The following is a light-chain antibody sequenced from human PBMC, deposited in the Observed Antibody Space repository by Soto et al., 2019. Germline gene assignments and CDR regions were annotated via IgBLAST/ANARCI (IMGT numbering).Light chain of an antibody. CDR1: QSVSSS. CDR3: QQRKNWPEFT. Sequence: EIVLTQSPATLSLSPGERATLSCRASQSVSSSLVWYQQKRGQAPRLLIYDASNRYTGIPARFSGSGSGADFALTISSREPEDFADYYCQQRKNWPEFTFGPGTKVDIK. V-gene: IGKV3-11*01. CDR2: DAS. J-gene: IGKJ3*01.